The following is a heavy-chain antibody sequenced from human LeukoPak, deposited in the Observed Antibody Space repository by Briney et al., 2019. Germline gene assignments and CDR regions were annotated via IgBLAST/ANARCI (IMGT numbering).Heavy chain of an antibody. V-gene: IGHV4-4*07. D-gene: IGHD3-3*01. CDR3: ARHSNYDFWSGYYSPNFDY. Sequence: SETLSLTCTVSGGSISSYYWSWIRQPAGKGLEWIGRIYTSGSTNYNPSLKSRVTMSVDTSKNQFSLKLSSVTAADTAVYYCARHSNYDFWSGYYSPNFDYWGQGTLVTVSS. J-gene: IGHJ4*02. CDR1: GGSISSYY. CDR2: IYTSGST.